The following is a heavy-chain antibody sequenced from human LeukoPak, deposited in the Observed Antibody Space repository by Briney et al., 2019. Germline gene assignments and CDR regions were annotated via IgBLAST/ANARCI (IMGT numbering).Heavy chain of an antibody. CDR2: IRYDGSKK. CDR1: RFTFSSYV. V-gene: IGHV3-30*02. CDR3: EKEELGDFWSSYYIDY. J-gene: IGHJ4*02. D-gene: IGHD3-3*01. Sequence: GGSLRLSCAASRFTFSSYVMHCVRQAPGTGLEGVAFIRYDGSKKYYADSVNGRLTVSRDNSKNTLYLQMNSLKADDTAVYYCEKEELGDFWSSYYIDYWGQGTLVTVSS.